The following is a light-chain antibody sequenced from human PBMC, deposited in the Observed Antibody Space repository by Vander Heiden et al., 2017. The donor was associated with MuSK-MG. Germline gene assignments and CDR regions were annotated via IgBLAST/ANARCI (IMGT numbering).Light chain of an antibody. CDR1: QSISSW. Sequence: DLQMPQSPSTLSASVGDRVTITCRASQSISSWLAWYQQKPGKAPNLLISKASNLESGVTSRFSGGGSGSGTEFTLTISGLQPDDFATYYCQQDKDNPWTFGQGTKVEIK. CDR2: KAS. V-gene: IGKV1-5*03. J-gene: IGKJ1*01. CDR3: QQDKDNPWT.